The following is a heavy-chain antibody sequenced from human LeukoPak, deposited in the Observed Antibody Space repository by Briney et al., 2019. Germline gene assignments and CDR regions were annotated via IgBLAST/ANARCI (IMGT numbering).Heavy chain of an antibody. CDR3: ARDLYSSPFDY. CDR2: INHSGST. D-gene: IGHD6-13*01. Sequence: SETLSLTCAVYGGSFSGYYWSWIRQPPGKGLEWIREINHSGSTNYNPSLKSRVTISVDTSKNQFSLKLSSVTAADTAVYYCARDLYSSPFDYWGQGTLVTVSS. V-gene: IGHV4-34*01. CDR1: GGSFSGYY. J-gene: IGHJ4*02.